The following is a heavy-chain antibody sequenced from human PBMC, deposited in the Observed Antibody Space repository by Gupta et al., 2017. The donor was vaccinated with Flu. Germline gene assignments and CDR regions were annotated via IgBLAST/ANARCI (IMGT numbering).Heavy chain of an antibody. Sequence: EVQLVESGGGLVNPGGSLRLSCAASGFTFSNAWMTWVRQAPRKGLEWIGIIKSKPDGGTTDYAAPMKGRFIISRDDSKNTLYLQMNSLKTEDTATYYWTTPPWGVNPGLWGQGTLVTVS. CDR3: TTPPWGVNPGL. CDR2: IKSKPDGGTT. J-gene: IGHJ3*01. CDR1: GFTFSNAW. D-gene: IGHD3-16*01. V-gene: IGHV3-15*01.